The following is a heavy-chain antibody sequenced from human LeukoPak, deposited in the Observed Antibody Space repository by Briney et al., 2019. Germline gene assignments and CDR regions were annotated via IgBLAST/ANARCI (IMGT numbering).Heavy chain of an antibody. Sequence: GDSLRLSCAASGFTFSSYAMSWVRQAPGRGPEWVSAISSSGGTYYRDSVKGRFTISRDNHKNTLYLQMNSLRAEDTAVYYCAKDPIVFNSGNYYLGTFDIWGQGTMVTVSS. CDR3: AKDPIVFNSGNYYLGTFDI. CDR1: GFTFSSYA. CDR2: ISSSGGT. J-gene: IGHJ3*02. D-gene: IGHD1-26*01. V-gene: IGHV3-23*01.